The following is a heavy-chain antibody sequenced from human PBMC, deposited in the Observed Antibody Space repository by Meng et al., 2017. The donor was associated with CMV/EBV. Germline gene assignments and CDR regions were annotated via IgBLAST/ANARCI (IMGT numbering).Heavy chain of an antibody. CDR3: ARTRYSNPFDY. CDR1: GGSFSGNY. CDR2: INHSGST. Sequence: SETLSLTCAVYGGSFSGNYCSWIRQPPGKGLECIGEINHSGSTNYNPSLKSRVTISVDTSKNQFSLKLSSVTAADTAVYYCARTRYSNPFDYWGQGTLVTVSS. D-gene: IGHD6-13*01. J-gene: IGHJ4*02. V-gene: IGHV4-34*01.